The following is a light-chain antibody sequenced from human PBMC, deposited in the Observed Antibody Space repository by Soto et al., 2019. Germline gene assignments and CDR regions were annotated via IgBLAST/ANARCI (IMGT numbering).Light chain of an antibody. J-gene: IGKJ1*01. CDR3: QQYGSSPRT. V-gene: IGKV3-20*01. Sequence: EIELTQSPGPLSLPPGERATLPCRVSQSVTSNYLAWYQQRPGQAPWLLIYGASNRATGIPDRFSGSVSGTDFTLTISRLESEDFAVYYCQQYGSSPRTFGQGTKVDI. CDR1: QSVTSNY. CDR2: GAS.